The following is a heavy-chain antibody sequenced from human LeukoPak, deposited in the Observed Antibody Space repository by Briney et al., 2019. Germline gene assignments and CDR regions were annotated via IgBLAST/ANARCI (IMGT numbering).Heavy chain of an antibody. V-gene: IGHV1-2*02. Sequence: ASVKVSCKASGYTFTGYYMHWVRQAPGQGLEWMGWINPNSGGTNYAQKFQGRVTMTRDTSISTAYMELSRLRSDDTAVYYCAAYCSSTSCLAALDIWGQGTMVTVSS. D-gene: IGHD2-2*01. CDR1: GYTFTGYY. J-gene: IGHJ3*02. CDR3: AAYCSSTSCLAALDI. CDR2: INPNSGGT.